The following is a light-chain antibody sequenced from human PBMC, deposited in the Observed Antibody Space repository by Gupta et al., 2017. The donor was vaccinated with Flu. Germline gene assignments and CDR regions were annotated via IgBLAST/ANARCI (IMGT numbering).Light chain of an antibody. CDR1: QSVSGY. J-gene: IGKJ5*01. Sequence: ATLSCRASQSVSGYLAWYQQKPGQGPRLLTYDASNRATGITARFSGSGDGTDFTLTISSLEPEDFAVYYCQHRSNGRQQDTFGQGTQLEIK. CDR2: DAS. CDR3: QHRSNGRQQDT. V-gene: IGKV3-11*01.